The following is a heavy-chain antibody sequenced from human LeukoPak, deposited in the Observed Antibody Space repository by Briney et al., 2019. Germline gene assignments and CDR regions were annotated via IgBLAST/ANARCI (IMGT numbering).Heavy chain of an antibody. CDR1: GFFFSDSA. Sequence: GGSLRLSCAASGFFFSDSAMAWVRQAPGKGLEWVSTTTGLGDNTHYADSVKGRFTFSRDNSKNTLYLQMNSLRAEDTAVYYCARDGDYYDSSGYLDYWDQGTLVTVSS. D-gene: IGHD3-22*01. CDR3: ARDGDYYDSSGYLDY. CDR2: TTGLGDNT. V-gene: IGHV3-23*01. J-gene: IGHJ4*02.